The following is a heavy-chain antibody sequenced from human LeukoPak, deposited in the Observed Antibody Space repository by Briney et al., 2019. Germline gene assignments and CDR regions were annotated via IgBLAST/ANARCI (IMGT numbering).Heavy chain of an antibody. J-gene: IGHJ4*02. Sequence: PSETLSLTCAVYGGSFSGYYWSWIRQPPGKGLEWIGYIYHSGSTYYNPSLKSRVTISVDRSKNQFSLKLSSVTAADTAVYYCARDVAAAGTNYFDYWGQGTLVTVSS. V-gene: IGHV4-34*01. CDR2: IYHSGST. CDR1: GGSFSGYY. CDR3: ARDVAAAGTNYFDY. D-gene: IGHD6-13*01.